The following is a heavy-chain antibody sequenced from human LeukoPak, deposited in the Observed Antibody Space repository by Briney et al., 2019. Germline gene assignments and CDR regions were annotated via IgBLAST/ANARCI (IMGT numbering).Heavy chain of an antibody. J-gene: IGHJ4*02. CDR3: AREWDCSGGSCYSTQFDF. Sequence: PGGSLSLSCAASGFTFSSYVVSWVRQAPGKGLEWVSSVTGSGGSTYYADSVKGRFTISRDNAKNSLYLQMNSLRAEDTAVYYCAREWDCSGGSCYSTQFDFWGQGTLVTVSS. V-gene: IGHV3-23*01. CDR2: VTGSGGST. D-gene: IGHD2-15*01. CDR1: GFTFSSYV.